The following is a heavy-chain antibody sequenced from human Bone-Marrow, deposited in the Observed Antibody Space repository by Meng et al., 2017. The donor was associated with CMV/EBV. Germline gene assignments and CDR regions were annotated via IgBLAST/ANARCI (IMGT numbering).Heavy chain of an antibody. Sequence: GESLKISCAASGFTFISYSMTWVRQTPGKGLEWVASIKKDGSEKYYVDSVKGRFTISRDNAETLLYLQMNSLRAEDTAIYYCARVLRVPASTKMLLDDWGQGTLVTVSS. J-gene: IGHJ4*01. D-gene: IGHD2-2*01. CDR1: GFTFISYS. V-gene: IGHV3-7*01. CDR3: ARVLRVPASTKMLLDD. CDR2: IKKDGSEK.